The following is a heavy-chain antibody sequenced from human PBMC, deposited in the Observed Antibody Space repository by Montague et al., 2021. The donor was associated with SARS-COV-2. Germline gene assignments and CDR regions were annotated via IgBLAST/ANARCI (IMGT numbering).Heavy chain of an antibody. Sequence: SLRLSCAASGFAFSSYGMHWVRQAPGKGLEWVAVIWYDGSNKYYADSVKGRFTISRDNSKNTLYLQTNSLRAEDTAVYYCARDKRDRYDFWSGYYTDYYYGMDVWGQGTTVTVSS. D-gene: IGHD3-3*01. J-gene: IGHJ6*02. CDR3: ARDKRDRYDFWSGYYTDYYYGMDV. V-gene: IGHV3-33*01. CDR2: IWYDGSNK. CDR1: GFAFSSYG.